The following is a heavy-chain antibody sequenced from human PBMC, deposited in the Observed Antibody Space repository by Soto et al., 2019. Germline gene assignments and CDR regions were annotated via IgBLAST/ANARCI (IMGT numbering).Heavy chain of an antibody. J-gene: IGHJ4*02. CDR3: AKNPGYYYDSTGYHFDY. V-gene: IGHV3-23*01. D-gene: IGHD3-22*01. Sequence: PGGSLRLSCAASEFTFSNYAMSWVRQAPGKGLEWVSAISYGGGTTYYADSVKGRFTISRDNSKNTLYLQMNSLRAEDTAVYYCAKNPGYYYDSTGYHFDYWGQVTLVTVSS. CDR1: EFTFSNYA. CDR2: ISYGGGTT.